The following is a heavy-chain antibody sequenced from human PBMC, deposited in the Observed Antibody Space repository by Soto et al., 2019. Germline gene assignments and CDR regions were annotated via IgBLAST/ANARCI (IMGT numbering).Heavy chain of an antibody. V-gene: IGHV3-30-3*01. D-gene: IGHD2-21*01. J-gene: IGHJ4*02. Sequence: QVQLVESGGGVVQPGRSLRLSCAASGFTFSSYAMHWVRQAPGKGLEWVAVISYDGSNKYYADSVKGRFTISRDNSKNTLYLQMNSLRAEDTAVDYCATSQSIVVVNAPFDYWGQGTLVTVSS. CDR2: ISYDGSNK. CDR1: GFTFSSYA. CDR3: ATSQSIVVVNAPFDY.